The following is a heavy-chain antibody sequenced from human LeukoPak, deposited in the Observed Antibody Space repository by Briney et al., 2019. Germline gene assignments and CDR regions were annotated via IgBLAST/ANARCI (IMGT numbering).Heavy chain of an antibody. CDR2: IYYSGST. D-gene: IGHD1-26*01. Sequence: SETLSLSCTVSGGSVNSGSYYWNWIRQPPGKGLEWIGYIYYSGSTNYNPSLKSRVTISVDTSKNQFSLKLSSVTAADTAVYYCARAAYSGSYHSDYWGQGTLVTVSS. J-gene: IGHJ4*02. CDR1: GGSVNSGSYY. CDR3: ARAAYSGSYHSDY. V-gene: IGHV4-61*01.